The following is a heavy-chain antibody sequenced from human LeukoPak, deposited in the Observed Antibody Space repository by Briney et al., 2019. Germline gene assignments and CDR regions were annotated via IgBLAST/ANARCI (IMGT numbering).Heavy chain of an antibody. Sequence: GGSLRLSCAASGFTFSSYSMNWVRQAPGKGLEWVSSISSSSSYIYYAVSVKGRFTISRDNAKNSLYLQMNSLRAEDTAVYYCARAPGRIVGATFYFDYWGQGTLVTVSS. CDR1: GFTFSSYS. CDR2: ISSSSSYI. J-gene: IGHJ4*02. D-gene: IGHD1-26*01. V-gene: IGHV3-21*01. CDR3: ARAPGRIVGATFYFDY.